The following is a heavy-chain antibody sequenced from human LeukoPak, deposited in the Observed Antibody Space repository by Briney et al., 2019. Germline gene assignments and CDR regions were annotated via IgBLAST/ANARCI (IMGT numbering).Heavy chain of an antibody. V-gene: IGHV4-59*12. D-gene: IGHD2-2*01. J-gene: IGHJ1*01. CDR2: IYYSGST. Sequence: PSETLSLTCTVSGGSISSYYWSWIRQPPGKGLEWIGYIYYSGSTSSNPSLRSRVTISVDKSKNQFSLKLSSVTAADTAVYYCARAPGVGYCSSTSCYAVEYFQHWGQGTLVTVSS. CDR1: GGSISSYY. CDR3: ARAPGVGYCSSTSCYAVEYFQH.